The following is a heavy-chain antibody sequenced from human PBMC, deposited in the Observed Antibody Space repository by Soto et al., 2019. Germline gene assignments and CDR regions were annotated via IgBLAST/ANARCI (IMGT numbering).Heavy chain of an antibody. CDR1: GDSMKKSGNY. CDR3: ARALNWNYIHWSDP. CDR2: ISYSGST. D-gene: IGHD1-20*01. V-gene: IGHV4-31*03. Sequence: PSETLSLTCTVSGDSMKKSGNYWTWLRQHPVRGLEWIGYISYSGSTFYNPSLKSRLTISIDTSKLQFSLRLTSVTAADTAVYYCARALNWNYIHWSDPWGQGALVTVSS. J-gene: IGHJ5*02.